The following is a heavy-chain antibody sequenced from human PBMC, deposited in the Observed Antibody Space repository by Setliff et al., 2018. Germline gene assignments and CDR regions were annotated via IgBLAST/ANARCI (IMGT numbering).Heavy chain of an antibody. CDR1: GYTFTSYA. CDR2: ISANTGNP. J-gene: IGHJ2*01. Sequence: ASVKVSCKASGYTFTSYAMNWVRQAPGQGLEWMGWISANTGNPTYAQGFTGRFVFSLDTSVSTAYLQISSLKAEDTAVYYCARPYSSSARWYFDLWGRGILVTVSS. CDR3: ARPYSSSARWYFDL. V-gene: IGHV7-4-1*02. D-gene: IGHD6-6*01.